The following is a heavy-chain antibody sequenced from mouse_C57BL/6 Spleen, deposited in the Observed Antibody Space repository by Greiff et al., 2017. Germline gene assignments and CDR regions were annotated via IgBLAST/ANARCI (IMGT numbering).Heavy chain of an antibody. V-gene: IGHV1-64*01. Sequence: QVQLQQPGAELVKPGASVKLSCKASGYTFTSYWMHWVKQRPGQGLEWIGMIHPNSGSTNYNEKFKSKATLTVDKSSSTAYMQISSLTSEDSAVYDCARIYYGNYEGFAYWGQGTLVTVSA. CDR2: IHPNSGST. J-gene: IGHJ3*01. CDR3: ARIYYGNYEGFAY. CDR1: GYTFTSYW. D-gene: IGHD2-1*01.